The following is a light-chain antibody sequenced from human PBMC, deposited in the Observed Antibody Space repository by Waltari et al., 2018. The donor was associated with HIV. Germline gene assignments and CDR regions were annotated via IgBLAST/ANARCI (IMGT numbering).Light chain of an antibody. CDR2: DAS. Sequence: DIQMTQSPSSLSASVGDRVTITCQASQDINKYLNWYQQRLGKAPKLLIYDASNLQTGVPSRFSRAGSGTDFSFNISSLQPEDFATYYCHQYEKLPLTFGEGTRVEIK. J-gene: IGKJ4*01. CDR3: HQYEKLPLT. CDR1: QDINKY. V-gene: IGKV1-33*01.